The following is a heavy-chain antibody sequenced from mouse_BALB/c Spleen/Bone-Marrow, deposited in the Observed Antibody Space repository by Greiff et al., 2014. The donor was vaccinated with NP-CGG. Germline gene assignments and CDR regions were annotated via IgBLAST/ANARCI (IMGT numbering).Heavy chain of an antibody. V-gene: IGHV1S56*01. CDR2: IYPGDGST. CDR3: ARAGDSWGYGFAY. Sequence: QVQLQQSGPELVKPGALVKISCKASGYTFTSYAIHWVKQRPGQGLEWIGWIYPGDGSTKYNEKFKGKATLTADKSSSTAYMQLSSRNTENSTVNFGARAGDSWGYGFAYWGQGTLVTVSA. CDR1: GYTFTSYA. J-gene: IGHJ3*01. D-gene: IGHD3-2*01.